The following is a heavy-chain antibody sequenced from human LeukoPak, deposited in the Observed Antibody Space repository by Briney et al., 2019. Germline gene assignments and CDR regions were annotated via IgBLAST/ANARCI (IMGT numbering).Heavy chain of an antibody. CDR1: GGTFSSYA. D-gene: IGHD4-23*01. J-gene: IGHJ4*02. Sequence: ASVKVSCKASGGTFSSYAISWVRQAPGQGLEWMGGIIPIFGTANYAQKFQGRVTITTDESTSTAYMELSSLRSEDTAVYYCAREKADYGGNPFDYWGQGTLVTVSS. V-gene: IGHV1-69*05. CDR2: IIPIFGTA. CDR3: AREKADYGGNPFDY.